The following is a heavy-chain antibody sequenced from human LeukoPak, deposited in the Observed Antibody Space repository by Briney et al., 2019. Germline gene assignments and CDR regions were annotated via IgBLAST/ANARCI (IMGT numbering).Heavy chain of an antibody. CDR3: ATTSSYSSSPYFDY. J-gene: IGHJ4*02. CDR2: ISYDGSNK. CDR1: GFTFSSYA. D-gene: IGHD6-6*01. Sequence: PGGSLRLSCAASGFTFSSYAMHWVRQAPGKGLEWVAVISYDGSNKYYADSVKGQFTISRDNSKNTLYLQMNSLRAEDTAVYYCATTSSYSSSPYFDYWGQGTLVTVSS. V-gene: IGHV3-30*01.